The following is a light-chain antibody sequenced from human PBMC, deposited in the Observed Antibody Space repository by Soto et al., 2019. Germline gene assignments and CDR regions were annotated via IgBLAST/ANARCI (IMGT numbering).Light chain of an antibody. CDR2: GAS. Sequence: EIVMTQSPATLSVSPGERATLSCRASHSVSSDLAWYQQKPGQAPRLLIYGASFRATGCPARFSGSGSGTAFTLTMSSLQSEDSAVYYCQQYNDWPLTFGGGTKVEIK. CDR1: HSVSSD. V-gene: IGKV3-15*01. CDR3: QQYNDWPLT. J-gene: IGKJ4*01.